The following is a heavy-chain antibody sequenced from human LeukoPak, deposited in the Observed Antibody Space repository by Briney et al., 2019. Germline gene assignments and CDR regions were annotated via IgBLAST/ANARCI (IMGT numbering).Heavy chain of an antibody. V-gene: IGHV3-23*01. CDR2: ISGGGGST. D-gene: IGHD4-23*01. Sequence: GGSLRLSCAASGFTFSSYAMSWVRQAPGKGLEWVSAISGGGGSTYYADSVKGRFTISRDNAKNSLYLQMNSLRAEDTAVYYCARRVTDFDYWGRGTLVTVSS. CDR1: GFTFSSYA. CDR3: ARRVTDFDY. J-gene: IGHJ4*02.